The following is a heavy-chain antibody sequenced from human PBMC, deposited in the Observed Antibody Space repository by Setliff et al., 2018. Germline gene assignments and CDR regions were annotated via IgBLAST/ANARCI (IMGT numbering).Heavy chain of an antibody. CDR2: INYSGST. J-gene: IGHJ3*02. D-gene: IGHD3-22*01. Sequence: PSETLSLTCTVSDVSISGYYWSWIRQPPGKGLEWIGYINYSGSTNYNPSLKSRVTISVATSKNQFSLKLRSVTAADTAVYYCARRYEVVIINKTGAFDIWGHGKMV. V-gene: IGHV4-59*08. CDR3: ARRYEVVIINKTGAFDI. CDR1: DVSISGYY.